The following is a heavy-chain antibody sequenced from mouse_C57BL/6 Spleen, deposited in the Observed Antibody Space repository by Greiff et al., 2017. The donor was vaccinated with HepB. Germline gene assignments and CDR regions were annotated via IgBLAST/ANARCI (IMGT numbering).Heavy chain of an antibody. CDR2: IHPNSGST. J-gene: IGHJ2*01. V-gene: IGHV1-64*01. D-gene: IGHD3-3*01. Sequence: VQLQQSGAELVKPGASVKLSCKASGYTFTSYWMHWVKQRPGQGLEWIGMIHPNSGSTNYNEKFKSKATLTVDKSSSTAYMQLSSLTSEDSAVYYCARERDQYYFDYWGQGTTLTVSS. CDR3: ARERDQYYFDY. CDR1: GYTFTSYW.